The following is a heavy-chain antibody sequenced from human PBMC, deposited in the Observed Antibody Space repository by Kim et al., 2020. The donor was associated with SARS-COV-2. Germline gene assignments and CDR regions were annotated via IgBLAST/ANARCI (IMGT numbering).Heavy chain of an antibody. CDR1: GFTFSGSA. D-gene: IGHD6-13*01. V-gene: IGHV3-73*01. Sequence: GGSLRLSCAASGFTFSGSAMHWVRQASGKGLEWVGRIRSKANSYATAYAASVKGRFTISRDDSKNTAYLQMNSLKTEDTAVYYCTGDSSSWPNYYYYGMDVWGQGTTVTVSS. CDR2: IRSKANSYAT. CDR3: TGDSSSWPNYYYYGMDV. J-gene: IGHJ6*02.